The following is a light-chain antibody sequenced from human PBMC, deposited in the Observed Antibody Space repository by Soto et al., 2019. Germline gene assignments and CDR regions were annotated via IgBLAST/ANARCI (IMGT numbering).Light chain of an antibody. CDR2: YDS. J-gene: IGLJ2*01. Sequence: SYELTQPPSVSVAPGKTARITCGGNNIGSKSGHWYQQKPGQAPVLVIYYDSDRPSGIPERFSGSTSGNTATLTISRVEAGDEADYYCQVWDSSSDHVVFGGGTKVTV. V-gene: IGLV3-21*04. CDR1: NIGSKS. CDR3: QVWDSSSDHVV.